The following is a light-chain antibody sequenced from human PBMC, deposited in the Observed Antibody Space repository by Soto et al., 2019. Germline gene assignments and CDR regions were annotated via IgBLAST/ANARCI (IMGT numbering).Light chain of an antibody. CDR1: QRISTY. Sequence: DIQMTQSPSSLSASVGDRVTITCRASQRISTYLHWYQQKPGKAPKLLIYAASSLQSGVPSRFSGSGSGTEFTLTISSLQPEDFATYYCQQLNSYPVTFGQGTRLEIK. CDR3: QQLNSYPVT. J-gene: IGKJ5*01. V-gene: IGKV1-17*01. CDR2: AAS.